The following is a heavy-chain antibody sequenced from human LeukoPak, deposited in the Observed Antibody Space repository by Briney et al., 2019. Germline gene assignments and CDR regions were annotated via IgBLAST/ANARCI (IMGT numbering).Heavy chain of an antibody. CDR3: ARAAPYYYYGMDV. CDR2: ISGSGGST. Sequence: GGSLRLSCVASRFTFGSYAMSWVRKAPGKGLEWVSTISGSGGSTYYADSVKGRFTISRDNAKNSLYLQMNSLRAEDTAVYYCARAAPYYYYGMDVWGQGTTVTVSS. CDR1: RFTFGSYA. J-gene: IGHJ6*02. V-gene: IGHV3-23*01.